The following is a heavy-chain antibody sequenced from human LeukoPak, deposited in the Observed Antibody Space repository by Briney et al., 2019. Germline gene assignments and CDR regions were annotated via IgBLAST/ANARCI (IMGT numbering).Heavy chain of an antibody. D-gene: IGHD2-15*01. Sequence: SVKVSCKASGGTFSSYAISWVRQAPGQGLEWMGGIIPIFGTANYAQKFQGRVTITADESTSTAYMELSSLRSEDTAVYYCAMRGYCSGGSCYSFDYWGQGTLVTVSS. CDR3: AMRGYCSGGSCYSFDY. CDR1: GGTFSSYA. CDR2: IIPIFGTA. J-gene: IGHJ4*02. V-gene: IGHV1-69*01.